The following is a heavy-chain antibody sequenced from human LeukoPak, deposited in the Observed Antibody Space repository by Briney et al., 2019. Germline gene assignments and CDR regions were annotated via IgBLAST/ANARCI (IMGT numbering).Heavy chain of an antibody. Sequence: GGSLRLSCAASGFTFSNAWMSWVRQAPGKGLEWVGRIKRKTDGGTTEYAAPVKDRFTISRDDSKNTMYLQMNSLKTEDTAVYYCTTDWGSDWGQGTLVTVSS. D-gene: IGHD3-16*01. V-gene: IGHV3-15*01. CDR3: TTDWGSD. J-gene: IGHJ4*02. CDR1: GFTFSNAW. CDR2: IKRKTDGGTT.